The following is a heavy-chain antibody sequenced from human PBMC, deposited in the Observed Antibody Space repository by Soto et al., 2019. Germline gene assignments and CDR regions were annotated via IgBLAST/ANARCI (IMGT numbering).Heavy chain of an antibody. CDR1: GFSFPTYG. D-gene: IGHD5-18*01. V-gene: IGHV1-18*04. Sequence: QLQLVQSGAEVKNPGASVRVSCKASGFSFPTYGITWVRQAPGQGLEWMGWITASNGNTHYAQNLQGRVTMTTATSTSTAYMELWRLNSDDTAVYYCARGNSYGSYWYFDLWGRGTLVTVSS. J-gene: IGHJ2*01. CDR2: ITASNGNT. CDR3: ARGNSYGSYWYFDL.